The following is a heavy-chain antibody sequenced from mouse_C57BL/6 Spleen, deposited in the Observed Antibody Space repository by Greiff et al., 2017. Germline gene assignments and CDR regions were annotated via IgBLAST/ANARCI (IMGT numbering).Heavy chain of an antibody. CDR3: ARWRGNYVGAMDY. D-gene: IGHD2-1*01. CDR2: IYPRSGNT. J-gene: IGHJ4*01. V-gene: IGHV1-81*01. CDR1: GYTFTSYG. Sequence: VKLVESGAELARPGASVKLSCKASGYTFTSYGISWVKQRTGQGLEWIGEIYPRSGNTYYNEKFKGKATLTADKSSSTAYMELRSLTSEDSAVYFCARWRGNYVGAMDYWGQGTSVTVSS.